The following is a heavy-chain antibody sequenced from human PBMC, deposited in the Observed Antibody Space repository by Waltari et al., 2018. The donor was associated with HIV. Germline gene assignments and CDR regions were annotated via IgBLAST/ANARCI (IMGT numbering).Heavy chain of an antibody. D-gene: IGHD2-15*01. CDR3: ARQHAYTRDLYSQASFFNY. CDR1: GAFMKSKCYY. V-gene: IGHV4-39*01. Sequence: LHLKESGHGLVKPSDTLSLTCAVSGAFMKSKCYYWAWLSQSPGERLQWIATISYTGDTNFAPSLKNRTSISVDSSKNLLSLSLTSVTAADTASYFCARQHAYTRDLYSQASFFNYWGPGTLVTVS. J-gene: IGHJ1*01. CDR2: ISYTGDT.